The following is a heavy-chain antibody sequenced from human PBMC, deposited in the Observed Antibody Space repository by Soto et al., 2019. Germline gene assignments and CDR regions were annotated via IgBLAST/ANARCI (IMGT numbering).Heavy chain of an antibody. D-gene: IGHD6-6*01. J-gene: IGHJ6*02. V-gene: IGHV4-39*01. Sequence: SETLCLTCTVPGGSISSSSYYWGWIRQPPGKGLEWLGSIYYSGSTYYNPSLKSRVTISVDTSKNQFSLKLSSVTAADTAVYYCARQGTDSSSSKSYYFYGMDVWGQGTTVTAP. CDR1: GGSISSSSYY. CDR2: IYYSGST. CDR3: ARQGTDSSSSKSYYFYGMDV.